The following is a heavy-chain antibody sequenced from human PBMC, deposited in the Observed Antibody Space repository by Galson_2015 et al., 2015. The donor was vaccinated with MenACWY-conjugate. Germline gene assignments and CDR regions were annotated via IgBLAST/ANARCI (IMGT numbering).Heavy chain of an antibody. CDR3: AKRIATSGAPYYFDS. CDR2: INSDDDQP. CDR1: GFTFNNYA. Sequence: SLRLSCAASGFTFNNYAMSWFRHSPGRGLEWVSAINSDDDQPFYAEAVKGRFTVARDSARNTVYLQMKSLRPEDTAIYYCAKRIATSGAPYYFDSWGQGTLVTVSS. D-gene: IGHD6-13*01. V-gene: IGHV3-23*01. J-gene: IGHJ4*02.